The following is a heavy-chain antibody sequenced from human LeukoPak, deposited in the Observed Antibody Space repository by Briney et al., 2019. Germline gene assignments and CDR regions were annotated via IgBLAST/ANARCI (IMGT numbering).Heavy chain of an antibody. V-gene: IGHV3-21*01. CDR1: GFTFSSYS. J-gene: IGHJ5*02. CDR3: ARDRWCILTGYYIGSLNWFDP. Sequence: AESLRLSCAVSGFTFSSYSMNWVRQPPGKGLEWDSSISSSSSYIYYADSVTGRFTISTGNAKNSVYLQMNSLRAEDTAVSDGARDRWCILTGYYIGSLNWFDPWGQGTLVTVSS. CDR2: ISSSSSYI. D-gene: IGHD3-9*01.